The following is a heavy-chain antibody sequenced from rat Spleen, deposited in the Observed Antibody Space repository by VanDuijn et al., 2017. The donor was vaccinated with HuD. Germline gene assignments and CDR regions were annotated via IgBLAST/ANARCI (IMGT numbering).Heavy chain of an antibody. CDR3: VKDRGEYNNLFDY. V-gene: IGHV5-27*01. CDR1: GFTFSDYY. J-gene: IGHJ2*01. CDR2: ISTRGGST. Sequence: EVQLAESGGGLVQPGRSLKLSCAASGFTFSDYYMAWVRQTLTKGLEWVAVISTRGGSTYYRDSVKGRFTISRDTAQNTLYLQMNSLRSEDTATYYCVKDRGEYNNLFDYWGQGVMVTVSS. D-gene: IGHD1-10*01.